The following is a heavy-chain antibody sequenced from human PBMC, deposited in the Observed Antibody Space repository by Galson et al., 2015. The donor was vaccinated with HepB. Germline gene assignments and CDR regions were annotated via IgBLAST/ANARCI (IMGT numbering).Heavy chain of an antibody. CDR3: ARDKFKTGYSPFDY. D-gene: IGHD2-21*01. Sequence: SLRLSCAASGFTFSSYAMHWVRQAPGKGLEWVAVISYDGSNKYYADSVKGRFTISRDNSKNTLYLQMNSLRAEDTAVYYCARDKFKTGYSPFDYWGQGTLVTVSS. J-gene: IGHJ4*02. CDR1: GFTFSSYA. V-gene: IGHV3-30*04. CDR2: ISYDGSNK.